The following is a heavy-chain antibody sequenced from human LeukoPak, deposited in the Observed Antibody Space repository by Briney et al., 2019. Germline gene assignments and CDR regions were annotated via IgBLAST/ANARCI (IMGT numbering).Heavy chain of an antibody. Sequence: SETLSLTCAVYGGSFSGYYWSWIRQPPGKGLEWIGEINHSGSTNYNPSLKSRVTISVDTSKNQFSLKLSSVTAADTAVYYCARAWRYCSGGSCYRPYYYYYYMDVWGKGTTVTVSS. CDR1: GGSFSGYY. V-gene: IGHV4-34*01. D-gene: IGHD2-15*01. CDR3: ARAWRYCSGGSCYRPYYYYYYMDV. J-gene: IGHJ6*03. CDR2: INHSGST.